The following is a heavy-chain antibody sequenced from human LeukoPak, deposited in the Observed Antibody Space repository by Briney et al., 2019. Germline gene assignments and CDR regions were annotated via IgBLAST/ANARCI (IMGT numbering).Heavy chain of an antibody. Sequence: GASVTVSFKASEYTFSVYHIHWVRLAPGQGREGMAWINPNSGDTNYAQKFQGRVTMTRDTSISTLYMEVSSLRFDDTAVYYCALIPGGSWAFDFWGQGTLVSVSS. D-gene: IGHD6-13*01. CDR3: ALIPGGSWAFDF. CDR2: INPNSGDT. J-gene: IGHJ4*02. V-gene: IGHV1-2*02. CDR1: EYTFSVYH.